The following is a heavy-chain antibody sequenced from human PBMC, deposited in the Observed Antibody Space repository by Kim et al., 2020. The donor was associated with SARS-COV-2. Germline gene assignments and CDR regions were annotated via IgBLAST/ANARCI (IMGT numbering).Heavy chain of an antibody. Sequence: ASVKVSCKASGYTFTSYYMHWVRQAPGQGLEWMGIINPSGGSTSYAQKFQGRVTMTRDTSTSTVYMELSSLRSEDTAVYYCASQGIAAAGTLDNWFDPWGQGTLVTVSS. CDR2: INPSGGST. V-gene: IGHV1-46*01. CDR1: GYTFTSYY. CDR3: ASQGIAAAGTLDNWFDP. J-gene: IGHJ5*02. D-gene: IGHD6-13*01.